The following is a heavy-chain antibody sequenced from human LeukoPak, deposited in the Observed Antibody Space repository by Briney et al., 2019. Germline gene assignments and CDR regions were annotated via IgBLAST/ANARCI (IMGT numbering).Heavy chain of an antibody. J-gene: IGHJ5*02. D-gene: IGHD2-2*01. Sequence: SETLSLTCAVYGGSFSGYYWSWIRQPPGKGLEWIGEINHSGSTNYNPSLKSRVTISVDTSKNQFSLKLSSVTAADTAVYYCARVPGYCSSTSCYAGPVSRSRPNWFDPWGQGTLVTVSS. V-gene: IGHV4-34*01. CDR2: INHSGST. CDR3: ARVPGYCSSTSCYAGPVSRSRPNWFDP. CDR1: GGSFSGYY.